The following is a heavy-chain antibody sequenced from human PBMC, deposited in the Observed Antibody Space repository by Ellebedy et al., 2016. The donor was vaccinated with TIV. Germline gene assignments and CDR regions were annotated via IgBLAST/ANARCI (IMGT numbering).Heavy chain of an antibody. J-gene: IGHJ5*02. D-gene: IGHD3-22*01. CDR3: ARDSHYYDSSAYQGWFDP. V-gene: IGHV3-74*01. CDR1: GFTFSSYW. CDR2: ISRDGSNT. Sequence: GGSLRLSCAASGFTFSSYWMSWVRQAPGKGPVWLSYISRDGSNTRYADSVKGRFTISRDNAKKTLFLEMNSLRPEDTAVYYCARDSHYYDSSAYQGWFDPWGQGTLVTVSS.